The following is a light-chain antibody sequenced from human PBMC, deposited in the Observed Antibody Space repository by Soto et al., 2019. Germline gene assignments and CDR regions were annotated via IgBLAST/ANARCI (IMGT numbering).Light chain of an antibody. V-gene: IGLV2-11*01. J-gene: IGLJ1*01. Sequence: QSALTQPRSVSVSPGQSVTISCTGPSSDVGGYNYVSWYQQHPGKAPELMINDVSKRPSGVPDRFSGSKSGNTASLAISGLQAEDEADYYCFSYAGSYTHVFGTGTKLTVL. CDR1: SSDVGGYNY. CDR2: DVS. CDR3: FSYAGSYTHV.